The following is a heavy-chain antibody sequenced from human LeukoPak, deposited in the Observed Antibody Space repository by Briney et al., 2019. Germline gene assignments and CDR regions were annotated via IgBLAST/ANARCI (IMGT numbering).Heavy chain of an antibody. V-gene: IGHV1-2*02. CDR3: ARVLRFGGYSIDY. J-gene: IGHJ4*02. CDR2: INPNSGGT. D-gene: IGHD2-15*01. CDR1: GYTFTSYF. Sequence: ASVKVSCKASGYTFTSYFMHWVRQAPGQGLEWMGWINPNSGGTNYAQKFQGRVTMTRDTSISTAYMELSRLRSDDTAVYYCARVLRFGGYSIDYWGQGTLVTVSS.